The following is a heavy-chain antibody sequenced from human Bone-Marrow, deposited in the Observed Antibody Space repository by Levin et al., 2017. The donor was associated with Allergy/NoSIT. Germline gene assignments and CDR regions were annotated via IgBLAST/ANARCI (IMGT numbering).Heavy chain of an antibody. CDR1: GGTFNTYA. Sequence: SVKVSCKASGGTFNTYAINWVRQAPGQGLEWMGGIIPLFGKADYAQKFQDRVTITADESTSTVYMELRSLTSGDTAVYYCAREEGMLAVGGSPLEHWGQGTLVTVSS. D-gene: IGHD6-19*01. CDR3: AREEGMLAVGGSPLEH. V-gene: IGHV1-69*13. CDR2: IIPLFGKA. J-gene: IGHJ1*01.